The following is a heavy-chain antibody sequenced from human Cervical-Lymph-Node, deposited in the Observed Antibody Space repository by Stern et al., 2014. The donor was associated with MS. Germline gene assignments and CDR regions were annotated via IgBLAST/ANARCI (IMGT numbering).Heavy chain of an antibody. CDR1: GFTFTNYY. Sequence: QLVQSGAEVKKPGASVKVSCKASGFTFTNYYVHWVRQAPGQGLEWMGIINRSDDDTGYAQRFQGRLTVTRDTSSSTVYMELTSLRYDDTAVYYCALSAFDFWGQGTLVTVSS. CDR2: INRSDDDT. J-gene: IGHJ4*02. D-gene: IGHD5/OR15-5a*01. V-gene: IGHV1-46*01. CDR3: ALSAFDF.